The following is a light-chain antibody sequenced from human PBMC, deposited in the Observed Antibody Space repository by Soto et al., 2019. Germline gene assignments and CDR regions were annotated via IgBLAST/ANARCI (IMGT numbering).Light chain of an antibody. V-gene: IGKV3-20*01. Sequence: EIVLTQSPGTLSLSPGERATLSCRASQSVGSNYLAWYQQKPGQAPRLLIYGASRRATGIPDRFTGSGSGTDFTLTISRPEPEDFAVYYCQQYGSSPGTFGQGTKVEIK. CDR2: GAS. J-gene: IGKJ1*01. CDR1: QSVGSNY. CDR3: QQYGSSPGT.